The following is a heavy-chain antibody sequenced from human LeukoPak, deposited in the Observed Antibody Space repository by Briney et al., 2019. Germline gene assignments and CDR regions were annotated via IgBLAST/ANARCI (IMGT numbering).Heavy chain of an antibody. D-gene: IGHD5-12*01. J-gene: IGHJ4*02. CDR1: GGSISSYY. V-gene: IGHV4-59*12. CDR3: ARGLGDGYNFNRLYYFDY. Sequence: SETLSLTCTVSGGSISSYYWSWIRQPPGKGLEWIGYIYYSGSTNYNPSLKSRVTISVDTSKNQFSLKLSSVTAADTAVYYCARGLGDGYNFNRLYYFDYWGQGTLVTVSS. CDR2: IYYSGST.